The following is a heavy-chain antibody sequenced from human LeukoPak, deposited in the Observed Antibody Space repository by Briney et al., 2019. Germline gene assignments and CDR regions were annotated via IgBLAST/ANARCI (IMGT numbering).Heavy chain of an antibody. CDR2: INPSGGST. CDR1: GYTFTSYY. D-gene: IGHD6-13*01. J-gene: IGHJ4*02. V-gene: IGHV1-46*01. Sequence: ASVKVSCKASGYTFTSYYMHWVRQAPGQGLEWMGIINPSGGSTSYAQKFQGRVTMTRDTSTSTVYMELRSLRSDDTAVYYCARLDIAAAGTDYWGQGTLVTVSS. CDR3: ARLDIAAAGTDY.